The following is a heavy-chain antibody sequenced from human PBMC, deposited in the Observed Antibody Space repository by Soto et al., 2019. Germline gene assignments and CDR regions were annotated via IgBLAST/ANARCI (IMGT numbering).Heavy chain of an antibody. CDR2: IYYSGST. J-gene: IGHJ3*02. Sequence: QVQLQESGPGLVKPSETLSLTCTVSGGSISSYYWSWIRQPPGKGLEWIGYIYYSGSTNYNPSLKSRVTIAVDASKNQFSLKLSSVTAADRAVYYCARQYGDYVRGAFDTWGQGTMVTVSS. V-gene: IGHV4-59*01. D-gene: IGHD4-17*01. CDR1: GGSISSYY. CDR3: ARQYGDYVRGAFDT.